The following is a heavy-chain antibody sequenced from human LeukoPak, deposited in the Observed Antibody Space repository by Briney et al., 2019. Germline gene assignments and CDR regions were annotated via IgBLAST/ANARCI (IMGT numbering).Heavy chain of an antibody. CDR2: IKQDGSEK. Sequence: QPGGSLRLSCAASGFTFSSYWMSWVRQAPGKGLEWVANIKQDGSEKYYVDSVKGRFTISRDNAKNSLYLQMNSLRAEDTAVYYCARDENYYDSSGYYYVEDYWGQGTLVTASS. D-gene: IGHD3-22*01. CDR3: ARDENYYDSSGYYYVEDY. CDR1: GFTFSSYW. V-gene: IGHV3-7*01. J-gene: IGHJ4*02.